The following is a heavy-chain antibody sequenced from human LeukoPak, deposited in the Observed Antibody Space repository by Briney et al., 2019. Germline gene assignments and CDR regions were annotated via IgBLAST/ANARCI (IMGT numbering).Heavy chain of an antibody. CDR1: GFTFDDYA. D-gene: IGHD2-2*02. V-gene: IGHV3-9*01. J-gene: IGHJ3*02. CDR3: AKDSWRCSSTSCYTGDDAFDI. Sequence: GRSLRLSCAASGFTFDDYAMHWVRQAPGKGLEWVSGISWNGGSIGYADSVKGRFTISRDNAKNSLYLQMNSLRAEDTALYYCAKDSWRCSSTSCYTGDDAFDIWGQGTMVTVSS. CDR2: ISWNGGSI.